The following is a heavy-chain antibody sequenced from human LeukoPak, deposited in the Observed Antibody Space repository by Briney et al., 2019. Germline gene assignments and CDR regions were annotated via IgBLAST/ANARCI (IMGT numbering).Heavy chain of an antibody. D-gene: IGHD6-13*01. Sequence: SETLSLTCTVSGGSISSGGYYWSWIRQHPGKGLEWIGYIYYSGSTFYNPSLKSRVTISVDTSENQFSLKLSSVTAADTAVYYCARDPQSSQQLVSYWGQGTLVIVSS. J-gene: IGHJ4*02. V-gene: IGHV4-31*03. CDR2: IYYSGST. CDR3: ARDPQSSQQLVSY. CDR1: GGSISSGGYY.